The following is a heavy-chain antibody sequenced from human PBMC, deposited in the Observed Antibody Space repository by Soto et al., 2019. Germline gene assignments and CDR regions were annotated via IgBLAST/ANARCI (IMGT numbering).Heavy chain of an antibody. D-gene: IGHD2-2*01. V-gene: IGHV1-8*01. Sequence: QVQLVQSGAEVRKPGASVKVSCKASGYAFTSSDINWMRQATGQGLEWMGWMNPNSGHTNYAQKXQXRXXMTRNTSISTAYMELTSLRSEDTAFYYCASGMSTTWGQGTLVTVSS. J-gene: IGHJ5*02. CDR2: MNPNSGHT. CDR1: GYAFTSSD. CDR3: ASGMSTT.